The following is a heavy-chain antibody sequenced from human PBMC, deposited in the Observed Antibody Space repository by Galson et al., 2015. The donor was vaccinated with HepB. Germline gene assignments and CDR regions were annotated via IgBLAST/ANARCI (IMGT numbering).Heavy chain of an antibody. J-gene: IGHJ6*03. CDR1: GFTFSSYA. V-gene: IGHV3-23*01. D-gene: IGHD1-20*01. CDR2: ISGSGGST. CDR3: AKGTRYNWNRGNYMDV. Sequence: SLRLSCAASGFTFSSYAMSWVRQAPGKGLEWVSAISGSGGSTYYADSVKGRFTISRDNSKNTLYLQMNSLRAEDTAVYYCAKGTRYNWNRGNYMDVWGKGTTVTVSS.